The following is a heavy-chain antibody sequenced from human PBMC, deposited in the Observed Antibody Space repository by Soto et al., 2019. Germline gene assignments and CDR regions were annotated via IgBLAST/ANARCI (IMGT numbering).Heavy chain of an antibody. V-gene: IGHV3-9*01. CDR1: GFTFDDYA. J-gene: IGHJ6*02. CDR3: AKASSWYYGMDV. Sequence: EVQLVESGGGLVQPGRSLRLSCAASGFTFDDYAMHWVRQAPGKGLEWVSGISWNSGSIGYADSVKGRFTISRDNAKNSLYLQMNSLRAEDTALYYCAKASSWYYGMDVWGQGTTVTVSS. CDR2: ISWNSGSI. D-gene: IGHD6-13*01.